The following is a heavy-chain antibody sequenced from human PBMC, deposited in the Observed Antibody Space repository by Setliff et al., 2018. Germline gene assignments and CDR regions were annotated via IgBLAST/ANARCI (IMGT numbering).Heavy chain of an antibody. D-gene: IGHD5-12*01. CDR3: ARGGTFRYFDY. Sequence: SETLSLTCTVSGGSLSSYNYWSWIRQPAGKGLEWLGQIYTSWSTNYNPSLKGRATLSIDASKNQVYLNLTSVTAADTAVYYCARGGTFRYFDYWGQGTPVTVSS. CDR1: GGSLSSYNY. CDR2: IYTSWST. V-gene: IGHV4-61*10. J-gene: IGHJ4*02.